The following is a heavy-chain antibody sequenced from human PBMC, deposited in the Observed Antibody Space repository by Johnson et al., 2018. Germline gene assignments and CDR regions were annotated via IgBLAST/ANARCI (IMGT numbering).Heavy chain of an antibody. CDR2: INGDGSTT. V-gene: IGHV3-74*02. Sequence: VQLVESGGGLVQPGGSLRLSCAASGFTFSTYWIHWVRQAPGKGLVWVSRINGDGSTTNYADSVKGRFTVSRDNAKNTLYLQMNSLRAEDTALYYCERASGGPFDIWGQGTMVTFSS. D-gene: IGHD6-25*01. CDR1: GFTFSTYW. CDR3: ERASGGPFDI. J-gene: IGHJ3*02.